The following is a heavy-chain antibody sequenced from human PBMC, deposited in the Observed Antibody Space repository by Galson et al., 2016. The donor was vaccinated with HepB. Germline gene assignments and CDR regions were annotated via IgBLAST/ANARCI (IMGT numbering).Heavy chain of an antibody. D-gene: IGHD3-10*01. Sequence: SETLSLTCSVSGGSMNHFYWSWIRQSPGKGLEWIGNIHYSGTTSYNPSLGGRQTMSVDTSTSQLSLQVTSVSIADTAVYYCAGQLWFGAPTGIDYWGQGALVVVSS. CDR3: AGQLWFGAPTGIDY. CDR2: IHYSGTT. V-gene: IGHV4-59*13. J-gene: IGHJ4*02. CDR1: GGSMNHFY.